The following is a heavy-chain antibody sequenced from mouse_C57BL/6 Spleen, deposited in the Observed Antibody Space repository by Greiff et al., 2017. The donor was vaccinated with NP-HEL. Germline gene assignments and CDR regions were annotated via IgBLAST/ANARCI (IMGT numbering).Heavy chain of an antibody. J-gene: IGHJ4*01. V-gene: IGHV1-54*01. Sequence: QVQLQQSGAELVRPGTSVKVSCKASGYAFTNYLIEWVKQRPGQGLEWIGVINPGSGGTNYNEKFKGKATLTADKSSSTAYMQLSSLTSEDSAVYFCAESTYPYAMDYWGQGTSVTVSS. CDR1: GYAFTNYL. D-gene: IGHD5-1*01. CDR3: AESTYPYAMDY. CDR2: INPGSGGT.